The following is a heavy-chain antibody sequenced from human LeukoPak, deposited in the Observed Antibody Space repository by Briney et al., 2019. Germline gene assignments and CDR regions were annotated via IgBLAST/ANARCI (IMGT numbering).Heavy chain of an antibody. J-gene: IGHJ5*02. CDR1: GGSISSGDYY. CDR2: MYSSGST. V-gene: IGHV4-30-4*01. D-gene: IGHD3-22*01. CDR3: ARPYYYDSRIDP. Sequence: SETLSLTCTVSGGSISSGDYYWRWIRQPPGKGLEWIAYMYSSGSTYYNPSLNSRVTMSAATSKNQLSLKLSSVTAADTAVYYCARPYYYDSRIDPWGQGILVTVSS.